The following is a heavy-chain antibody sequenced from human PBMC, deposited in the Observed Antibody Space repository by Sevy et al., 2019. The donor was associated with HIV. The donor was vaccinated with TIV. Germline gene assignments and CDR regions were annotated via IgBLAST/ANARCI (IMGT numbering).Heavy chain of an antibody. J-gene: IGHJ4*02. CDR3: ASAREYYEDSSGYLDY. Sequence: ASVKVSCKVSGYTLTKLSMHWVRQAPGKGLEWMGCFDPEDGETIYAQKFQGRVTMTEDTSTDTAYMELSSLRYEDTAVYYCASAREYYEDSSGYLDYWGQGTLVTVSS. V-gene: IGHV1-24*01. CDR2: FDPEDGET. D-gene: IGHD3-22*01. CDR1: GYTLTKLS.